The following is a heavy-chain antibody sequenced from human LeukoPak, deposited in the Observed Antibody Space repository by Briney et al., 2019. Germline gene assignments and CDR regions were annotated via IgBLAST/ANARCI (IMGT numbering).Heavy chain of an antibody. CDR2: ISASSSYI. D-gene: IGHD3-10*02. CDR3: ANSVRGVIVRGFDY. V-gene: IGHV3-21*01. J-gene: IGHJ4*02. CDR1: GFTFSTYS. Sequence: GGSLRLSCAASGFTFSTYSMNWVRHAPGKGLEWLSSISASSSYIYYADSVKGRFTISRDNAKNSLYLQMNSLRAEDTAVYYCANSVRGVIVRGFDYWGQGTLVTVSS.